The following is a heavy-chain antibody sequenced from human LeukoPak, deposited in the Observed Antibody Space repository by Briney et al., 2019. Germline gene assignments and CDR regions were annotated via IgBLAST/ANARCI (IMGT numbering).Heavy chain of an antibody. CDR3: ARVAPLLYYYGSSGYFDY. D-gene: IGHD3-22*01. J-gene: IGHJ4*02. Sequence: GASVKVSCKASGYTFTSYYMHWVRQAPGQGLEWMGIINPSGGSTSYAQKFQGRVTMTRDTSTSTVYMELSSLRSEDTAVYYCARVAPLLYYYGSSGYFDYWGQGTLVTVSS. CDR2: INPSGGST. CDR1: GYTFTSYY. V-gene: IGHV1-46*01.